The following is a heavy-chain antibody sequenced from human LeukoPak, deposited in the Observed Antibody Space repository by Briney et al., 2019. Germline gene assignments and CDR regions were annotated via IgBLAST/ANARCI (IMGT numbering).Heavy chain of an antibody. CDR3: ARRLISSGYYFDY. V-gene: IGHV5-51*01. D-gene: IGHD3-22*01. J-gene: IGHJ4*02. CDR1: GYSFTSYW. CDR2: IYPGDSDT. Sequence: GESLKISCKGSGYSFTSYWIGWVRQMPGKGPEWMGIIYPGDSDTRYSPSFQGQVTISADKSISTAYLQWSSLKASDTAMYYCARRLISSGYYFDYWGQGTLVTVSS.